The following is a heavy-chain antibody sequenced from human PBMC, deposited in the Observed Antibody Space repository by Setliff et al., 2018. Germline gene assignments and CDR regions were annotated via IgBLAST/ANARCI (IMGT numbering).Heavy chain of an antibody. J-gene: IGHJ4*02. V-gene: IGHV4-59*01. CDR2: VYYNGAA. CDR1: GGSLSTYY. CDR3: ARGGTFRYFDY. D-gene: IGHD5-12*01. Sequence: SETLSLTCTVSGGSLSTYYWSWIRQSPGRGLEYIGYVYYNGAADYSPSLKSRVTLSVDTSRNQFSLKLTSVTAADTAVYYCARGGTFRYFDYWGQGTPVTVSS.